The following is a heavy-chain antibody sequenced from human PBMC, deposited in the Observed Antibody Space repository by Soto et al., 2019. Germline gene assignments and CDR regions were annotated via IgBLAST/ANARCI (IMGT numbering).Heavy chain of an antibody. CDR2: INSDGSST. D-gene: IGHD4-17*01. CDR1: GFTFSSYW. V-gene: IGHV3-74*01. J-gene: IGHJ4*02. Sequence: EVQLVESGGGLVQPGGSLRLSCAASGFTFSSYWMHWVRQAPEKGLVWVSRINSDGSSTSYADSVKGRFTISRDNAKNTLFLQMNSLRAEDTAAYYCAKAGGSTVTTSPWGQGTLVTVSS. CDR3: AKAGGSTVTTSP.